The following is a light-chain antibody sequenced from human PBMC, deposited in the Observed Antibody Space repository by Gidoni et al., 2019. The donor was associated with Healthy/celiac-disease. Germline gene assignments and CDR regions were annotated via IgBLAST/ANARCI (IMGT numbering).Light chain of an antibody. J-gene: IGKJ1*01. CDR2: SAS. CDR3: QRTYNAPRT. CDR1: QGISCY. V-gene: IGKV1-27*01. Sequence: DIQLTPSPSSLSSSVGDRATITCWVSQGISCYLNWYRQKPGKIPKLLLYSASNLPSGVPSRFSGSGSGTDFTLTISSLQPEDVATCYGQRTYNAPRTFGQGTKVEIK.